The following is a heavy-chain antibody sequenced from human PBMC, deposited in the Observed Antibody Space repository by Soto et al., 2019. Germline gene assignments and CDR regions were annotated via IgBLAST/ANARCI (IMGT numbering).Heavy chain of an antibody. J-gene: IGHJ6*02. D-gene: IGHD6-6*01. CDR1: GYSFTFYW. CDR2: IYPDDSDT. Sequence: GESLKISCEASGYSFTFYWIAWVRQLPGKGLEWMGIIYPDDSDTRYSPSFQGQVTISADESITTAFLQWSSLRAEDTAVYYCAKEISSSSVYYYGMDVWGQGTTVTVSS. V-gene: IGHV5-51*01. CDR3: AKEISSSSVYYYGMDV.